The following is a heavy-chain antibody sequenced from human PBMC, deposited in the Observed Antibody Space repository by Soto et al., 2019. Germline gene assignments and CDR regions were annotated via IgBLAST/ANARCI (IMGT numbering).Heavy chain of an antibody. CDR3: TRVDFSYGSGSYRWDYYSYILDV. CDR1: GFSFRDHE. Sequence: GGALRLSCVASGFSFRDHEMNWVRQAPGKGLEWVSSISSSAGDLSYADSVKGRFAISRDNSKNSLFLQMNSLTAEDTAVYYCTRVDFSYGSGSYRWDYYSYILDVWGQGTTVTVSS. V-gene: IGHV3-48*03. J-gene: IGHJ6*02. CDR2: ISSSAGDL. D-gene: IGHD3-10*01.